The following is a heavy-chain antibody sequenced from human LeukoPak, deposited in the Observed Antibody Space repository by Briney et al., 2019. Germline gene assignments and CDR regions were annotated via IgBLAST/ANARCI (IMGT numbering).Heavy chain of an antibody. CDR2: ISAYNGNT. Sequence: ASVKVSYKASGYTFTSYGISWVRQAPGQGLEWMGWISAYNGNTNYAQKLQGRVTMTTDTSTSTAYMELRSLRSDDTAVYYCARGYYDFWSGYYKSGWFDPWGQGTLVTVSS. J-gene: IGHJ5*02. CDR1: GYTFTSYG. D-gene: IGHD3-3*01. V-gene: IGHV1-18*01. CDR3: ARGYYDFWSGYYKSGWFDP.